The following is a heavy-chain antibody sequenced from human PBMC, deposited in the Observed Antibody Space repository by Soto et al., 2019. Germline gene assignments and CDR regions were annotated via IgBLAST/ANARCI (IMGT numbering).Heavy chain of an antibody. Sequence: SETLSLTCAVYDGSFSGYYWSWIRQPPGKGLEWIGEINHSGSTNYNPSLKSRVTISVDTSKNQFSLKLSSVTAADTAVYYCAREGRVVVAATVVGNWFDPWGQGTLVTV. CDR3: AREGRVVVAATVVGNWFDP. V-gene: IGHV4-34*01. J-gene: IGHJ5*02. CDR1: DGSFSGYY. D-gene: IGHD2-15*01. CDR2: INHSGST.